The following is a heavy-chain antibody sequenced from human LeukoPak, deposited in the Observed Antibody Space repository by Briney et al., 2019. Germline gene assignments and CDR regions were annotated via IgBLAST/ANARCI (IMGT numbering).Heavy chain of an antibody. CDR1: RFTFSTYG. D-gene: IGHD4-17*01. J-gene: IGHJ6*02. V-gene: IGHV3-30*02. CDR3: TTGGAVTTAFYYYGMDV. CDR2: IRYDGSNK. Sequence: PGGSLRLSCAASRFTFSTYGTHWVRQAPGKGLEWVAFIRYDGSNKYYADSVKGRFTISRDNSKNTLYLQMNSLKTEDTAVYYCTTGGAVTTAFYYYGMDVWGQGTTVTVSS.